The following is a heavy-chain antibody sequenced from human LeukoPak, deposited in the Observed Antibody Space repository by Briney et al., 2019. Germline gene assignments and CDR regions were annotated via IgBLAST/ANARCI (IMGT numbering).Heavy chain of an antibody. CDR2: INPNSGGT. Sequence: ASVKVSCKASGCTFTGYYMNWVRQAPGQGLEWMGRINPNSGGTNYAQKFQGRVTMTRDTSISTAYMELSRLRSDDTAVYYCARVGDGLNDAFDIWGRGTMVTVSS. CDR1: GCTFTGYY. J-gene: IGHJ3*02. D-gene: IGHD5-24*01. CDR3: ARVGDGLNDAFDI. V-gene: IGHV1-2*06.